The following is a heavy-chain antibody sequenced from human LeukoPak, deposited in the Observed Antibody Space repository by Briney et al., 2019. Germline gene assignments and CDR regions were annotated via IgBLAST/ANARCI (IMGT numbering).Heavy chain of an antibody. CDR3: ARRTTYLGWRPSESPSCFDY. CDR2: IYHSGSI. J-gene: IGHJ4*02. Sequence: PSETLSLTCTVSGYSISSGYYWGWIRQPPGKGLERIGIIYHSGSIYYSPSLKSRVTLSVDTSKNQFSLKLTSVTAADTAVDYCARRTTYLGWRPSESPSCFDYWGQGILVTVSS. D-gene: IGHD2-21*02. V-gene: IGHV4-38-2*02. CDR1: GYSISSGYY.